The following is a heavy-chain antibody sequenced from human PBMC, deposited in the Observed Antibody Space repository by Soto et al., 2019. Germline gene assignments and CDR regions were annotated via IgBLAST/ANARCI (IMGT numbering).Heavy chain of an antibody. CDR1: GFTFSSYG. V-gene: IGHV3-33*01. Sequence: GGSLRLSCAASGFTFSSYGMHWVRQAPGKGLEWVAVIWYDGSNKYYADSVKGRFTISRDNSKNTLYLQMNSLRAEDTAVYYCARDLYGYSGYDPPVTPYYWGQGTLVTVSS. J-gene: IGHJ4*02. D-gene: IGHD5-12*01. CDR2: IWYDGSNK. CDR3: ARDLYGYSGYDPPVTPYY.